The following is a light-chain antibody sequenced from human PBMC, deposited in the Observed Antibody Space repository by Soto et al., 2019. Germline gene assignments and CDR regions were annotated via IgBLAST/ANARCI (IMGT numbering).Light chain of an antibody. CDR1: QDIRKY. V-gene: IGKV1-5*01. CDR3: QQYETFSGT. Sequence: IQMTQSPSSLSASVGDRVTITCQATQDIRKYLNWYQQKPGEAPKLLIYDASALPRGVPSRFSGSGSGTKFTLTIASLQPDDFATYYCQQYETFSGTFGPGTKVDIK. CDR2: DAS. J-gene: IGKJ1*01.